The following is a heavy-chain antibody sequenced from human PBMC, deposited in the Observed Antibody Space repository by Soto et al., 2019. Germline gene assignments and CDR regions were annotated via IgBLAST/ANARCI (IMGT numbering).Heavy chain of an antibody. CDR2: IYYSGST. J-gene: IGHJ4*02. V-gene: IGHV4-31*03. Sequence: SETLSLTCTVSGGSISSGGYYWSWIRQHPGKGLEWIGYIYYSGSTYYNPSLKSRVTISVDTSKNQFSLKLSSVTAADTAVYYCAGSGYYEFDYWGQGTLVTVSS. CDR3: AGSGYYEFDY. CDR1: GGSISSGGYY. D-gene: IGHD3-3*01.